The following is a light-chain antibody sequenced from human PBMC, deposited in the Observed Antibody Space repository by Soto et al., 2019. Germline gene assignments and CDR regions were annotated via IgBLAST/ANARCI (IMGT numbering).Light chain of an antibody. Sequence: EIVMTQSPATLSVSPGERATLSCRASQSVSRNLAWYQQKPGQAPRLLMYGASTRATGIPDRFSGSGSRTDFPLTISSLQSEDFAVYYCQQHNNWPPWTFGQGTKVEIK. CDR1: QSVSRN. CDR3: QQHNNWPPWT. J-gene: IGKJ1*01. CDR2: GAS. V-gene: IGKV3-15*01.